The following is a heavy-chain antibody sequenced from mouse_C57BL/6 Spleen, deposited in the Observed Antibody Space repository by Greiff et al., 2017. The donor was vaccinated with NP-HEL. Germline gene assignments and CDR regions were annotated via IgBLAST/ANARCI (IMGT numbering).Heavy chain of an antibody. CDR2: INPNNGGT. CDR3: APITGAMDY. Sequence: EVQLQQSGPELVKPGASVKISCKASGYTFTDYYMNWVKQSHGKSLEWIGDINPNNGGTSYNQKFKGKATLTVDKSSSTAYMELRSLTSEDSAVYYCAPITGAMDYWGQGTSVTVSS. V-gene: IGHV1-26*01. D-gene: IGHD1-1*01. J-gene: IGHJ4*01. CDR1: GYTFTDYY.